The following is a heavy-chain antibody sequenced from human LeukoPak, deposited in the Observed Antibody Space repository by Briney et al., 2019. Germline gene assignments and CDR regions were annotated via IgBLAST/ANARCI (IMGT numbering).Heavy chain of an antibody. D-gene: IGHD2-15*01. Sequence: SETLSLTCTVSGGSISSYYWSWIRQPPGKGLEWIGYIYYSGSTNYNPSLKSRVTISVDTSKNQFSLNLSSVTAADTAVYYCASQPFRYCSGGSCYSTPPEYFQHWGQGTLVTVSS. CDR2: IYYSGST. CDR1: GGSISSYY. CDR3: ASQPFRYCSGGSCYSTPPEYFQH. J-gene: IGHJ1*01. V-gene: IGHV4-59*12.